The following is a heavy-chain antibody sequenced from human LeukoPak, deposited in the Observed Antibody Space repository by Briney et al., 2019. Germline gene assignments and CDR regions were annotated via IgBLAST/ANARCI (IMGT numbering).Heavy chain of an antibody. D-gene: IGHD3-16*02. J-gene: IGHJ4*02. Sequence: PGGSLRLSCAASGFTFSSYWMSWVRQAPGKGLEWVANIKQDGSEKYYVDSVKGRFTISRDNAKNSLYLQMNSLRAEDTAVYYCARGQGRDYVWGSYRTPLIEYYFDYWGQGTLVTVSS. CDR3: ARGQGRDYVWGSYRTPLIEYYFDY. CDR2: IKQDGSEK. V-gene: IGHV3-7*01. CDR1: GFTFSSYW.